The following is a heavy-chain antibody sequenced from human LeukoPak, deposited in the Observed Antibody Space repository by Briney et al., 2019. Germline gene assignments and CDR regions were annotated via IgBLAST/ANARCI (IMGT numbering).Heavy chain of an antibody. Sequence: GASVKVSCKASGYTFTSYGISWVRQAPGQGLEWMGWISAYNGNTNYAQKLQGRVTMTTDTSTSTAYMELRSLRSDDTAVYYCARVRDSGSRSAVGYYFDYWGQGTLVTVSS. J-gene: IGHJ4*02. CDR2: ISAYNGNT. V-gene: IGHV1-18*01. CDR3: ARVRDSGSRSAVGYYFDY. CDR1: GYTFTSYG. D-gene: IGHD1-26*01.